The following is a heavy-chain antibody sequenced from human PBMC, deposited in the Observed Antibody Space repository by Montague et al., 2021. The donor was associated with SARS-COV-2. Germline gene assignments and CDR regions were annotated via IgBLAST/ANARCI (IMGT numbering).Heavy chain of an antibody. Sequence: SETLSLTCTVSGGSISSFYWSWIRQPPGKGLEWIGNIYYSGSTKYSPSLRSRVTISVDTSKNHFSLTLRSVTAADTAVYYCARAQNTCFFPNCVNYFDFWGLGPLVTVSS. CDR1: GGSISSFY. CDR2: IYYSGST. V-gene: IGHV4-59*01. D-gene: IGHD1-1*01. CDR3: ARAQNTCFFPNCVNYFDF. J-gene: IGHJ4*02.